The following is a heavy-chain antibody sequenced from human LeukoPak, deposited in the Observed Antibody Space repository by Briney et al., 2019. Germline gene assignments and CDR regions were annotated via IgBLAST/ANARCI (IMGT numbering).Heavy chain of an antibody. J-gene: IGHJ5*02. CDR3: ARLDTYYDFWSGPNRSKYNWFDP. CDR2: IYYSGST. Sequence: SETLSPTCTVSGGSLSSSSYYWGWIRQPPGKGLEWIGSIYYSGSTYYNPSLKSRVTISVDTSKNQFSLKLSSVTAADTAVYYCARLDTYYDFWSGPNRSKYNWFDPWGQGTLVTVSS. D-gene: IGHD3-3*01. CDR1: GGSLSSSSYY. V-gene: IGHV4-39*01.